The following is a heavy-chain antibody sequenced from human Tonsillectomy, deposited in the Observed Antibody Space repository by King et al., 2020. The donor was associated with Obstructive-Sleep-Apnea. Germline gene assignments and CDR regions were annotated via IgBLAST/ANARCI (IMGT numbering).Heavy chain of an antibody. D-gene: IGHD3-10*01. CDR2: IKSKTDGGTT. CDR1: GFTFSNAW. CDR3: TTDFYGSGSYYSRYYYGMDV. V-gene: IGHV3-15*01. J-gene: IGHJ6*02. Sequence: EVQLVESGGGLVKPGGPLRRSCASSGFTFSNAWMSWVRQAPGKGLEWFGRIKSKTDGGTTNSAEPVKGRLTISRDDSKNTLYLQLNSLKTEDTDVYYCTTDFYGSGSYYSRYYYGMDVWGQGTTVTVSS.